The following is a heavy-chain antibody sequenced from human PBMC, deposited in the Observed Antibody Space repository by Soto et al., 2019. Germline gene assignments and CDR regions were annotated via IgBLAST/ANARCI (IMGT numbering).Heavy chain of an antibody. CDR2: ISPSFGTP. Sequence: QVQLVQSGAEVKKPGSSVKVSCTASGGTFSSYYITWVRQAPGQGLEWMGGISPSFGTPNYARKFQGRVTITADESTSTAYMELSSLTSEDTAVYYCARDYDNWSFDYWGQGTLVTVSS. V-gene: IGHV1-69*01. CDR3: ARDYDNWSFDY. CDR1: GGTFSSYY. D-gene: IGHD1-20*01. J-gene: IGHJ4*02.